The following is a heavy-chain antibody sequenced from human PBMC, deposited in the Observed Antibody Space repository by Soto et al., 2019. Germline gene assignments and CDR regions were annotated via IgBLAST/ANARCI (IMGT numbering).Heavy chain of an antibody. D-gene: IGHD6-19*01. V-gene: IGHV4-59*08. CDR1: GGSISSYY. CDR2: IYYSGST. CDR3: ARLKAVAGGDAFDI. J-gene: IGHJ3*02. Sequence: SETLSLTCTVSGGSISSYYWSWIRQPPGKGLEWIGYIYYSGSTNYNPSLKSRVTISVDTSKNQFSLKLSSVTAADTAVYYCARLKAVAGGDAFDIWGQGTMVTVSS.